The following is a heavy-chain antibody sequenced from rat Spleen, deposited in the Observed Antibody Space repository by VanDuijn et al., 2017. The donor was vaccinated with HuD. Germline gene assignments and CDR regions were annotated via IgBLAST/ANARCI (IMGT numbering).Heavy chain of an antibody. CDR2: ISYDGSRT. Sequence: EVRLVESGGGLVQPGRSLKLSCAASGFTFTDYYMAWVRQAPTKGLEWVATISYDGSRTYYRDSVKGRFTISRDNAKTTLYLQMDSLRSEDTATYYCARPNYPGFNYFDYWGQGVMVTVSS. CDR1: GFTFTDYY. D-gene: IGHD1-4*01. V-gene: IGHV5-7*01. J-gene: IGHJ2*01. CDR3: ARPNYPGFNYFDY.